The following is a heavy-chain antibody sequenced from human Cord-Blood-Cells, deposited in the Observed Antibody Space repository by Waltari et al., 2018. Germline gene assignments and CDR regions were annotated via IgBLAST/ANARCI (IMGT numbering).Heavy chain of an antibody. D-gene: IGHD2-2*01. CDR3: ARGGDIVVVPAAQIDY. CDR1: GFTFSSYG. Sequence: QVQLVESGGGVVQPGRSLRLSCAASGFTFSSYGMHWVRQDPGKGLGWVAVIWYEGSNKYYADPVKGRFTISRDNSKNTLYLQRNSLRAEDTAVYYCARGGDIVVVPAAQIDYWGQGTLVTVSS. CDR2: IWYEGSNK. J-gene: IGHJ4*02. V-gene: IGHV3-33*01.